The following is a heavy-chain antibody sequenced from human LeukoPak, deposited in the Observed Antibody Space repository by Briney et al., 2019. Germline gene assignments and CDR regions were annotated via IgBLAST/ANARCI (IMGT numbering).Heavy chain of an antibody. J-gene: IGHJ4*02. CDR1: GFSVTNNY. V-gene: IGHV3-9*03. CDR2: ISWNSGSI. CDR3: AKHCGSSWVLPCFDY. Sequence: GGSLRLSCSASGFSVTNNYMTWVRQAPGKGLEWVSGISWNSGSIGYADSVKGRFTISRDNAKNSLYLQMNSLRTEDMALYYCAKHCGSSWVLPCFDYWGQGTLVTVSS. D-gene: IGHD6-13*01.